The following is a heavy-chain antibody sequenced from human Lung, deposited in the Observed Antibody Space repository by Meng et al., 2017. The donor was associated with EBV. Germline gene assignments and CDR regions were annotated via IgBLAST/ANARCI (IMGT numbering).Heavy chain of an antibody. V-gene: IGHV1-18*01. D-gene: IGHD6-19*01. CDR1: GYTFTHHG. CDR2: ISCYNGDT. Sequence: QGQLLRPGGEVKKPGASGMVSCRASGYTFTHHGISWIRQAPGQGLEWLGWISCYNGDTIYAQKVQGRFTMTMDKSASTAYMDLRSLRSDDTAIYYCARDPSNTSGRYAYFDSWGQGTLVTVSS. J-gene: IGHJ4*02. CDR3: ARDPSNTSGRYAYFDS.